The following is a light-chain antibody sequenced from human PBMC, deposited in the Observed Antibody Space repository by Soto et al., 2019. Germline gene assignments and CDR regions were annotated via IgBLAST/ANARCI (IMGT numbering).Light chain of an antibody. CDR1: QGIGNY. CDR3: QKYNSAPWT. V-gene: IGKV1-27*01. CDR2: SAS. J-gene: IGKJ1*01. Sequence: DIQMTQSPASLSASVRDRVAVTCRASQGIGNYLAWYQHTPGKAPKLLIYSASSLQSGVPSRFSGSASGTDFTLTISSLQPEDAGTYYCQKYNSAPWTFGQGTKVEIK.